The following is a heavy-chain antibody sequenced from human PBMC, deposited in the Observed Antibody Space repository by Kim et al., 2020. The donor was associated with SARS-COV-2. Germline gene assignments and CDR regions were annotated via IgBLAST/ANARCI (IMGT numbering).Heavy chain of an antibody. J-gene: IGHJ6*02. CDR2: T. Sequence: TYYADSVKGLFTISRDNAKNTLYLQMNRLRAEDTAVYYCARGNYYGMDVWGQGTTVTVSS. V-gene: IGHV3-74*01. CDR3: ARGNYYGMDV.